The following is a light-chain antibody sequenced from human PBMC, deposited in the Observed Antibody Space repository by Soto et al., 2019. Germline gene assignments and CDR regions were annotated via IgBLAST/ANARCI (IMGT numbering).Light chain of an antibody. J-gene: IGKJ1*01. V-gene: IGKV3-20*01. CDR2: GAS. CDR1: QSVSIK. CDR3: QQYGSSPPT. Sequence: DIVMTQSPATVSVSPGGRATLSCRASQSVSIKLAWYQQKPGQAPRLLIYGASSRATGIPDRFSGSGSGTDFTLTISRLEPEDFAVYYCQQYGSSPPTFGQGTKVDVK.